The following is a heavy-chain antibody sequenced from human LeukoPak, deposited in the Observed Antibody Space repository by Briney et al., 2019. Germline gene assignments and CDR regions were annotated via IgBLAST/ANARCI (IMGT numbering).Heavy chain of an antibody. J-gene: IGHJ5*02. CDR3: ARIPTYYDILTGYAFKEQNWFDP. CDR2: IYYSGST. CDR1: GGSISSSSYY. V-gene: IGHV4-39*07. D-gene: IGHD3-9*01. Sequence: PSETLSLTCTVPGGSISSSSYYWGWIRQPPGKGLEWIGSIYYSGSTNYNPSLKSRVTISVDTSKNQFSLKLSSVTAADTAVYYCARIPTYYDILTGYAFKEQNWFDPWGQGTLVTVSS.